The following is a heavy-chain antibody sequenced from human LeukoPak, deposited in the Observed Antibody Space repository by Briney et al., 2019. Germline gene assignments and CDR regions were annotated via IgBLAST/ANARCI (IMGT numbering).Heavy chain of an antibody. CDR3: ARGRFDDILTGYYIAVIDAFDI. D-gene: IGHD3-9*01. V-gene: IGHV4-34*01. CDR2: INHSGST. J-gene: IGHJ3*02. Sequence: SETLSLTCAVYGGSFSGYYWSWIRQPPGKGLEWIGEINHSGSTNYNPSLKSRVTISVDTSKNQFSLKLSSVTAADTAVYYCARGRFDDILTGYYIAVIDAFDIWGQGTMVTVSS. CDR1: GGSFSGYY.